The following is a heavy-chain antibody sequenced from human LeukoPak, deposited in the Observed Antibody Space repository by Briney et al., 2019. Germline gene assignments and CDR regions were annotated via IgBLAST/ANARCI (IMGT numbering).Heavy chain of an antibody. V-gene: IGHV5-51*01. Sequence: GESLKISCTASGYSFSKYWIGWVRQTPGKGLEWMGFVYSDESLIRYSPSFEGQVTISADNSINTAYLQWNSLKASDTAMYYCGRYGLSGNGYTSYFYYGMDFWGQGTAVTVSS. D-gene: IGHD5-24*01. CDR2: VYSDESLI. J-gene: IGHJ6*02. CDR3: GRYGLSGNGYTSYFYYGMDF. CDR1: GYSFSKYW.